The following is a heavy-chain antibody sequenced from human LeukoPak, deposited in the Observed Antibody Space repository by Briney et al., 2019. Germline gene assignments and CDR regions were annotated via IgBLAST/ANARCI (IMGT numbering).Heavy chain of an antibody. Sequence: SETLSLTCAVSGFSISSGYFWGWIRQPPGKGLEWIGNIYHSGSTYYNPSLKSRVTLSVDTSKNHFSLKLSSVTAADTAVYCCARTSPTYAADNWGQGTLVTVSS. CDR1: GFSISSGYF. J-gene: IGHJ4*02. CDR3: ARTSPTYAADN. CDR2: IYHSGST. V-gene: IGHV4-38-2*01. D-gene: IGHD2-2*01.